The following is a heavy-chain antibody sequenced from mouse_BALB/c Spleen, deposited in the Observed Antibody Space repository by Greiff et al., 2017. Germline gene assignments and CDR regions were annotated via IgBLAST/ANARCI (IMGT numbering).Heavy chain of an antibody. V-gene: IGHV5-4*02. CDR1: GFTFSDYY. Sequence: EVKLMESGGGLVKPGGSLKLSCAASGFTFSDYYMYWVRQTPEKRLEWVATISDGGSYTYYPDSVKGRFTISRDNAKNNLYLQMSSLKSEDTAMYYCARDGDTTVGAPFWGQGTSVTVSS. CDR2: ISDGGSYT. CDR3: ARDGDTTVGAPF. J-gene: IGHJ4*01. D-gene: IGHD1-1*01.